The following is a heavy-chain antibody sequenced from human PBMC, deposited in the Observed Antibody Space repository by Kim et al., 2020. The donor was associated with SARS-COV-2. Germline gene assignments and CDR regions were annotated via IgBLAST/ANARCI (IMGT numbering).Heavy chain of an antibody. CDR1: GFTFSSYA. CDR3: AREYYYDSSGYYSPFFDY. CDR2: ISYDASNK. V-gene: IGHV3-30*04. Sequence: GGSLRLSCAASGFTFSSYAMHWVRQAPGKGLEWVAVISYDASNKYYADSVKGRFTISRDNSKNTLYLQMNSLRAEDTAVYYCAREYYYDSSGYYSPFFDYWGQGTLVTVSS. D-gene: IGHD3-22*01. J-gene: IGHJ4*02.